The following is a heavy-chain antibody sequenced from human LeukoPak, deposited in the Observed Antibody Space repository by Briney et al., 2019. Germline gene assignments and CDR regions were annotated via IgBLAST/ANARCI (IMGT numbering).Heavy chain of an antibody. J-gene: IGHJ1*01. D-gene: IGHD3-22*01. CDR2: ISSSSSFI. CDR3: ATQGEHSYDSNRSGYFQH. Sequence: GGSLRLSCAASGSTFSIYSMNWVRQAPGKGLEWVSSISSSSSFIYYADSIKGRFTISRDNAKNSLYLQMNSLRAEDTAVYYCATQGEHSYDSNRSGYFQHWGQGALVTVSS. V-gene: IGHV3-21*01. CDR1: GSTFSIYS.